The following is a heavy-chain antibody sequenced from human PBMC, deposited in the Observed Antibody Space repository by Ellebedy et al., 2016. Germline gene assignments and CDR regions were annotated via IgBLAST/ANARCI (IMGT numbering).Heavy chain of an antibody. Sequence: GESLKISXAASGFTFSNYGMTWVRQAPGKGLEWVSALRGSGDSTFYADSVQGRFTISRDNSNNTLYLQMSSLRAEDTAVYYCASRPPSETYYAVFDYWGPGTQVTVSS. CDR2: LRGSGDST. CDR1: GFTFSNYG. J-gene: IGHJ4*02. D-gene: IGHD1-26*01. V-gene: IGHV3-23*01. CDR3: ASRPPSETYYAVFDY.